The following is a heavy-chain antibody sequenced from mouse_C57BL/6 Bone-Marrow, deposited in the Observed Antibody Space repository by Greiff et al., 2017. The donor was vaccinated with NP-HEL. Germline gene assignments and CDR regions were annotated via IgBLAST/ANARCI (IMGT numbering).Heavy chain of an antibody. D-gene: IGHD3-3*01. V-gene: IGHV5-9-1*02. J-gene: IGHJ3*01. CDR3: TRDRDSLAWFAY. CDR2: ISSGGDYI. CDR1: GFTFSSYA. Sequence: EVMLVESGEGLVKPGGSLKLSCAASGFTFSSYAMSWVRQTPEKRLEWVAYISSGGDYIYYADTVKGRFTISRDNARNTLYLQMSSLKSEDTAMYYCTRDRDSLAWFAYWGQGTLVTVSA.